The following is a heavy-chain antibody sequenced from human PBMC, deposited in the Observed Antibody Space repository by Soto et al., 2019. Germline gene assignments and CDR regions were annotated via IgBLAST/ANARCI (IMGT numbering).Heavy chain of an antibody. Sequence: QVLLVQSGAEVKKPGASVKVSCKASGYTFTGHYVHWVRQAPGQGLEWMGWITPNSGGTNYAQRFQGRVTMTRDTSISTAYMELSRLTSDDTAVYYCARDSNNTSSVCHYWGQGTLVTVSS. CDR2: ITPNSGGT. D-gene: IGHD6-6*01. CDR1: GYTFTGHY. CDR3: ARDSNNTSSVCHY. J-gene: IGHJ4*02. V-gene: IGHV1-2*02.